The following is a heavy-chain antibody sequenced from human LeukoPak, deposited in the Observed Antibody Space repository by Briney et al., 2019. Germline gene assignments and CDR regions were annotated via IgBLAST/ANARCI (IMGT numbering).Heavy chain of an antibody. J-gene: IGHJ4*02. D-gene: IGHD6-19*01. CDR2: ISAYNGNT. CDR1: GYTFTSYG. Sequence: VASVKVSCMASGYTFTSYGISWVRQAPGQGLEWMGWISAYNGNTNYAQKLQGRVTMTTDTSTSTAYMELRSLRSDDTAVYYRARGDSSGWRLYFDYWGQGTLVTVSS. V-gene: IGHV1-18*01. CDR3: ARGDSSGWRLYFDY.